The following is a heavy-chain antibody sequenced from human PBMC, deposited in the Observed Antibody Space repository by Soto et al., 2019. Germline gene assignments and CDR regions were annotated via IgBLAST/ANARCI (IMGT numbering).Heavy chain of an antibody. D-gene: IGHD1-26*01. J-gene: IGHJ4*02. CDR1: GGSISSGGYS. CDR2: IYHSGST. CDR3: ARAIVGATLDY. V-gene: IGHV4-30-2*01. Sequence: PSETLSLTCAVSGGSISSGGYSWSWIRQPPGKGLEWIGYIYHSGSTYYNPPLKSRVTISVDRSKNQFSLKLSSVTAADTAVYYCARAIVGATLDYWGQGTLVTVSS.